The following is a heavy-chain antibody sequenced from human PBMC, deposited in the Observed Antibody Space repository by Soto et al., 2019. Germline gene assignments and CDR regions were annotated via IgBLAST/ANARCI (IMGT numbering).Heavy chain of an antibody. CDR1: GFTFSGSA. V-gene: IGHV3-73*01. CDR3: TRDIVVVVAAPEYGMDV. CDR2: IRSKANSYAT. J-gene: IGHJ6*02. D-gene: IGHD2-15*01. Sequence: GGSLRLSCAASGFTFSGSAMHWVRQASGKGLEWVGRIRSKANSYATAYAASVKGRFTISRDDSKNTAYLQMNSLKTEDTAVYYCTRDIVVVVAAPEYGMDVWGQGTTVTVSS.